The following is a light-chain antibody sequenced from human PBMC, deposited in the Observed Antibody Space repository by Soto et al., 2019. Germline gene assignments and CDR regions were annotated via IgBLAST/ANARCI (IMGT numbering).Light chain of an antibody. V-gene: IGKV3-11*01. CDR2: DAS. J-gene: IGKJ5*01. CDR3: QQRGNWPPIT. CDR1: QSVSNY. Sequence: EIVLTQSPATLSLSPGERVTLSCRASQSVSNYLAWYQQKPGQAPRLLIYDASNRATGIPARFSGSGSGTDFTLTISSLEPEDFAVYYCQQRGNWPPITFGQGTRLEIK.